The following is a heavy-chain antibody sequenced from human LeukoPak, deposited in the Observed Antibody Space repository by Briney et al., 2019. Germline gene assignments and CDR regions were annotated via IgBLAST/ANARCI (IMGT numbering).Heavy chain of an antibody. J-gene: IGHJ4*02. D-gene: IGHD1-26*01. Sequence: PGGSLRLSCAASGFTFSSYAMSWVRRAPGKGLEWVSAISGSGGSTYYADSVKGRFTISRDNSKNTLYLQMNSLRAEDTAVYYCAKQASFIVGATTHFDYWGQGTLVTVSS. V-gene: IGHV3-23*01. CDR3: AKQASFIVGATTHFDY. CDR1: GFTFSSYA. CDR2: ISGSGGST.